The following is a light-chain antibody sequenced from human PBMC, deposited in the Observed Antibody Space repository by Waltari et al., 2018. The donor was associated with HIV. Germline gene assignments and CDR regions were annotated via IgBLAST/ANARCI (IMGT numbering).Light chain of an antibody. V-gene: IGLV2-23*02. CDR3: CAYAAGTTS. CDR1: SSDVDGSKS. Sequence: QSALTQPASVSGSPGQSVTVSCTGSSSDVDGSKSVSWYQQHPGKAPQLIIYDVNKRPSVVSDRFSGSKAANTASLTISGLQAEDEADYFCCAYAAGTTSFGSGTKVTVL. CDR2: DVN. J-gene: IGLJ1*01.